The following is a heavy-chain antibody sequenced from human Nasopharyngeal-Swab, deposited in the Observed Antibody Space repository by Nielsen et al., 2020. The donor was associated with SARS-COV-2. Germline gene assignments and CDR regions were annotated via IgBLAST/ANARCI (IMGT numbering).Heavy chain of an antibody. V-gene: IGHV1-46*01. Sequence: ASVKVSCKTSGYNFTSYFIHWVRLAPGQGLEWMGVIIPSGGSTRYAQKFQGRVSMTSDTSTNTVYMELSSLKSEDTAVYYCARDGDILVVVAATLGFDFWGQGSQVTVSS. CDR3: ARDGDILVVVAATLGFDF. CDR2: IIPSGGST. J-gene: IGHJ4*02. D-gene: IGHD2-15*01. CDR1: GYNFTSYF.